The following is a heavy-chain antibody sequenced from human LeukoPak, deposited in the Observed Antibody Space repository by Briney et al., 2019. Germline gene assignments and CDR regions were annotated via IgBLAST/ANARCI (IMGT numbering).Heavy chain of an antibody. V-gene: IGHV1-8*01. CDR3: ARVILVRGVIHYYYYGMDV. CDR1: GYTFTRYD. CDR2: MNPNSGNT. J-gene: IGHJ6*02. D-gene: IGHD3-10*01. Sequence: ASVKVSCKASGYTFTRYDINWVRQATGQGLEWMGWMNPNSGNTGYAQKFQGRVTMTRNTSISTAYMELSSLRSEDTAVYYCARVILVRGVIHYYYYGMDVWGQGTTVTVSS.